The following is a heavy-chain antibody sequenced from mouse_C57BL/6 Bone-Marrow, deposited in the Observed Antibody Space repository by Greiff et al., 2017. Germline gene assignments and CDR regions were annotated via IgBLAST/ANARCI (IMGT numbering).Heavy chain of an antibody. D-gene: IGHD1-1*01. CDR1: GYTFTSYW. CDR3: ARRYGSSRYYYAMDY. V-gene: IGHV1-55*01. CDR2: IYPGSGST. J-gene: IGHJ4*01. Sequence: QVQLQQPGAELVKPGASVKMSCKASGYTFTSYWITWVKQRPGQGLEWIGDIYPGSGSTNYNEKFKSKATLTVDTSSSTAYMQLSSLTSEDSAVYYCARRYGSSRYYYAMDYWGQGTSVTVSS.